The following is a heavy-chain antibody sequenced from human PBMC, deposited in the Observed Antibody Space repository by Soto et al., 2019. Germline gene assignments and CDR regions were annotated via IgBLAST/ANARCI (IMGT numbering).Heavy chain of an antibody. CDR1: SGSISSGHW. Sequence: QVQLQESGPGLVKPSGTLSLTCAVSSGSISSGHWWNWVRQPPGKGLEWIGEIYHSGSTHYNPSLKSRVTMSVDKSMNQFSLKLTSVTAADTAVYYCATNSYYSLGVWGLGTTVTVSS. CDR3: ATNSYYSLGV. J-gene: IGHJ6*02. CDR2: IYHSGST. V-gene: IGHV4-4*02.